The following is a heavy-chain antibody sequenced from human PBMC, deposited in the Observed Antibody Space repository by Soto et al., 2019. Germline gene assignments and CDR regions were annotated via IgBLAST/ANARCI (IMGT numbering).Heavy chain of an antibody. V-gene: IGHV1-18*01. CDR2: ISAYNGNT. J-gene: IGHJ6*02. CDR1: GYTFTSYG. Sequence: ASVKVSCKASGYTFTSYGISWVRQAPGQGLEWMGWISAYNGNTNYAQKLQGRVTMTTDTSTSTAYMELGSLRSDDTAVYYCARDLEPNEVGGPYYYGMDVWGQGTTVTVSS. D-gene: IGHD1-1*01. CDR3: ARDLEPNEVGGPYYYGMDV.